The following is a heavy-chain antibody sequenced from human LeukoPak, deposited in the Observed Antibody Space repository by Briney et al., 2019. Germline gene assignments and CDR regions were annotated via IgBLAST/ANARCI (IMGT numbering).Heavy chain of an antibody. J-gene: IGHJ6*03. Sequence: SETLSLTCAVSGSSISSGYYWGWIRQPPGKGLEWIGSIYHSGSTYYNPSLKGRVTISVDTSKNQFSLKLSSVTAADTAVYYCASLTGYYYYYMDVWGKGTTVTVSS. V-gene: IGHV4-38-2*01. D-gene: IGHD4/OR15-4a*01. CDR1: GSSISSGYY. CDR3: ASLTGYYYYYMDV. CDR2: IYHSGST.